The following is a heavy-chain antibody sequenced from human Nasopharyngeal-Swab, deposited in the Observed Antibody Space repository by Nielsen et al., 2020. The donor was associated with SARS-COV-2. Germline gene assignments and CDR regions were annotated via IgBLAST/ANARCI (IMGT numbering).Heavy chain of an antibody. V-gene: IGHV3-33*01. CDR1: GFTFSSYG. J-gene: IGHJ6*02. Sequence: GESLKIPCPASGFTFSSYGMHWVRQAPGKGLEWVAVIWYDGSNKYYADSVKGRFTISRDNSKNTLYLQMNSLRAEDTAVYYCARERTYYYGSGAPRRYYYGMDVWGQGTTVTVSS. D-gene: IGHD3-10*01. CDR3: ARERTYYYGSGAPRRYYYGMDV. CDR2: IWYDGSNK.